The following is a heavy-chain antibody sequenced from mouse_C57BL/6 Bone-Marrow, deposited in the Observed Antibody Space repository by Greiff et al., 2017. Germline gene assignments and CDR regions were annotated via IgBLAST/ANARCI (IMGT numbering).Heavy chain of an antibody. CDR2: IDPETGGT. J-gene: IGHJ3*01. CDR3: TSREWYPFAY. CDR1: GYTFTDYE. D-gene: IGHD1-3*01. V-gene: IGHV1-15*01. Sequence: VQLQQSGAELVRPGASVTLSCKASGYTFTDYEMHWVKQTPVHGLEWIGAIDPETGGTAYNQKFKGKAILTADKSSSTAYMERRSRTSEDSAVYYCTSREWYPFAYWGQGTLVTVSA.